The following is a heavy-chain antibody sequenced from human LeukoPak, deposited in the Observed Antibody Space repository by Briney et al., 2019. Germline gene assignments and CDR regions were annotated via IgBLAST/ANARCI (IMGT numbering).Heavy chain of an antibody. J-gene: IGHJ4*02. CDR2: IKKDGSDK. CDR1: GFTFSDYW. Sequence: GGSLRLSCAASGFTFSDYWMSWVRQAPGKGLEWVANIKKDGSDKYYVDSVRGRFTISRDNAKNSLFLQMNSLRAEDTAVYYCARNIAVAGREFWGQGTLVTVSS. D-gene: IGHD6-19*01. CDR3: ARNIAVAGREF. V-gene: IGHV3-7*02.